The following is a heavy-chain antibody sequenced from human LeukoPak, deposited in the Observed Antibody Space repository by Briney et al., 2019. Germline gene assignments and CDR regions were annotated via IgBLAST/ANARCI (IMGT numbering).Heavy chain of an antibody. CDR2: VSYSGST. Sequence: ASETLSLTCTVSGYSISTDYYWNWIRQPPGKGLEWIGYVSYSGSTNYNPSLKSRVTISVDTSKNQFSLKLSSVTAADTAVYYCARDPVEQPYWFFDLWGRGTLVTVSS. CDR1: GYSISTDYY. V-gene: IGHV4-61*01. CDR3: ARDPVEQPYWFFDL. J-gene: IGHJ2*01. D-gene: IGHD1/OR15-1a*01.